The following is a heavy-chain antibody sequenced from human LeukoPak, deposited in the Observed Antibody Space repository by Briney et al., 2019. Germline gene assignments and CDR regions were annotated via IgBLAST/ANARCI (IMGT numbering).Heavy chain of an antibody. V-gene: IGHV1-18*01. Sequence: ASVKVSCKASGYTFTSYGISWVRQAPGQGLEWMGWISAYNGNTNYAQKFQGRVTMTRDMSTSTVYMELSSLRSEDTAVYYCARVKVRGVLDYWGQGTLVTVSS. CDR2: ISAYNGNT. J-gene: IGHJ4*02. D-gene: IGHD3-10*01. CDR3: ARVKVRGVLDY. CDR1: GYTFTSYG.